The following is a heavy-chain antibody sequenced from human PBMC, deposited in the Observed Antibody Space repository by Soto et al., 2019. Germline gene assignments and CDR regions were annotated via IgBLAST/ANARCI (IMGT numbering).Heavy chain of an antibody. CDR3: AKDRSYVGDCMDV. J-gene: IGHJ6*03. Sequence: EVQLVESGGGLVQPGRSLRLSCAASGFTFDDYAMHWVRQAPGKGLEWVSGISWNSGSIGYADSVKGRFTIARDNAKNSLYLQMNSLRAEDTALYYCAKDRSYVGDCMDVWGKGTTVTVSS. CDR1: GFTFDDYA. D-gene: IGHD1-26*01. CDR2: ISWNSGSI. V-gene: IGHV3-9*01.